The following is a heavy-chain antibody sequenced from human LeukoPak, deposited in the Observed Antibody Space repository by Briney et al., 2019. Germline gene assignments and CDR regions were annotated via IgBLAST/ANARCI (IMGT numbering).Heavy chain of an antibody. D-gene: IGHD1-26*01. CDR3: ATVAQGVVGATGSLDY. Sequence: ASVKVSCKVSGYTLIELSMHWVRQAPGKGLEWMGGSDPEDGETIYAQRFQGRVPMTEDTSTDTAYMELSRLRSEDTAVYYCATVAQGVVGATGSLDYWGQGTLVTVSS. CDR1: GYTLIELS. J-gene: IGHJ4*02. CDR2: SDPEDGET. V-gene: IGHV1-24*01.